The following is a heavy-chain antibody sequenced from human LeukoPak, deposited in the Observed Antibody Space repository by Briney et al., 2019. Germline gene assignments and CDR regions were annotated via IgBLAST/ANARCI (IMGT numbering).Heavy chain of an antibody. CDR1: GYTFTGYY. V-gene: IGHV1-2*02. CDR3: AREISGYSDY. J-gene: IGHJ4*02. CDR2: INANSGDT. D-gene: IGHD3-22*01. Sequence: GASVKVSCKASGYTFTGYYMHWVRQAPGQGLEWMGWINANSGDTKYAQKFQGRVTMTRDTSISTAYMELSRLRSDDTAMYYRAREISGYSDYWGQGTLVTVSS.